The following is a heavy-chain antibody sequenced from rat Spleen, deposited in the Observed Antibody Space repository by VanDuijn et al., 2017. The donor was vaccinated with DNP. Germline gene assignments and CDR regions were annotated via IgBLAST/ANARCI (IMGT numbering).Heavy chain of an antibody. J-gene: IGHJ2*01. CDR1: GFPFSDYF. D-gene: IGHD1-10*01. V-gene: IGHV5-27*01. CDR3: TREVEQPYYFDY. Sequence: EVRLVESGGGLVQPGRSLKLSCAASGFPFSDYFMAWVRQAPTKGLEWVTSISPSGGGTYYRDSVKGRFTISRNNANRTLYLQMNSLRSEDTATYYCTREVEQPYYFDYWGQGVMVTVSS. CDR2: ISPSGGGT.